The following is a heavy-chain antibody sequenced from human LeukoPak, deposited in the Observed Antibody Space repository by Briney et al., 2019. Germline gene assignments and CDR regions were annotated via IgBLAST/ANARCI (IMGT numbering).Heavy chain of an antibody. V-gene: IGHV5-51*01. J-gene: IGHJ5*02. CDR1: GYSFTSYW. D-gene: IGHD6-13*01. Sequence: GASLKISCKGSGYSFTSYWIGWVRQMPGKGLEWMGIIYPGDSDTRYSPSFQGQVTISADKSISTAYLQWSSLKASDTAMYYCARHFARIAAAGRRRGNWFDPWGQGTLVTVSS. CDR3: ARHFARIAAAGRRRGNWFDP. CDR2: IYPGDSDT.